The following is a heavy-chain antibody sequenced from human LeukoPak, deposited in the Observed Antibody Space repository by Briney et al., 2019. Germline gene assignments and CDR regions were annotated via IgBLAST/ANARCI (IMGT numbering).Heavy chain of an antibody. CDR1: GGSISSYY. CDR2: IYTSGST. Sequence: NPSETLSLTCTVSGGSISSYYWSWIRQPAGKGLEWIGRIYTSGSTNYNPSLKSRVTMSVDTSKNQFSLKLSSVTAADTAVYYCARESVVLMVYAMGWSGWFDPWGQGTLSPSPQ. V-gene: IGHV4-4*07. CDR3: ARESVVLMVYAMGWSGWFDP. J-gene: IGHJ5*02. D-gene: IGHD2-8*01.